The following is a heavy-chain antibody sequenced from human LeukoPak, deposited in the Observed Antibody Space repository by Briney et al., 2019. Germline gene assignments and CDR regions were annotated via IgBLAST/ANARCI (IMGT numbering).Heavy chain of an antibody. CDR1: GFTFNNYA. V-gene: IGHV3-23*01. CDR2: ISGSGGST. J-gene: IGHJ4*02. CDR3: AREFAYYYDSSGYPMSPAFDY. Sequence: GGSLRLSCAASGFTFNNYAMTWVRQAPGKGLEWVSAISGSGGSTYYADSVKGRFTISRDNAKNSLYLQMNSLRAEDTAVYYCAREFAYYYDSSGYPMSPAFDYWGQGTLVTVSS. D-gene: IGHD3-22*01.